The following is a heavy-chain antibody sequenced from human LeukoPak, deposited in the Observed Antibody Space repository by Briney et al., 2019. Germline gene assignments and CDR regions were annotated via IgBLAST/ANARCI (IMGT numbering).Heavy chain of an antibody. V-gene: IGHV4-59*12. CDR1: GGSISSYY. CDR2: IYYSGST. J-gene: IGHJ4*02. CDR3: ARGRSSWYF. D-gene: IGHD6-13*01. Sequence: SETLSLTCTVSGGSISSYYWSWIRQPPGKGLEWIGYIYYSGSTNYNPPLQSRVTISVDTSKHQCSLKLSSVAAADTAVYYCARGRSSWYFWGEGTLVTVSS.